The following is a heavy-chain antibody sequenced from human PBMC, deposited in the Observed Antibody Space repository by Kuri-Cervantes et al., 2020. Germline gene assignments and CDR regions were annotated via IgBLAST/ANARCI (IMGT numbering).Heavy chain of an antibody. V-gene: IGHV4-34*01. J-gene: IGHJ3*02. CDR1: GGSFSGYY. D-gene: IGHD2-15*01. CDR2: INHSGST. CDR3: AIPDMLHCSGGSCYTESFDI. Sequence: SQTLSLTCAAYGGSFSGYYWSWIRQPPGKGLEWIGEINHSGSTNYNPSLKSRVTISVDTSKNQFSLKLSSVTAADTAVYYCAIPDMLHCSGGSCYTESFDIWGQGTMVTVSS.